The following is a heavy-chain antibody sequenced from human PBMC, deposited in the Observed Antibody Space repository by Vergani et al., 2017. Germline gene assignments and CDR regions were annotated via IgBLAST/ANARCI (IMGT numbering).Heavy chain of an antibody. Sequence: EVQLVQSGAEVKKPGESLTISCKGSGYSFTSYWIGWVRQMPGKGLEWMGIIYPGDSDTRYSPSFQGQVTISADKSISTAYLQWSSLKASDTAMYYCARRIKLLGDDYYYGMDVWGQGTTVTVSS. CDR2: IYPGDSDT. D-gene: IGHD5-12*01. J-gene: IGHJ6*02. V-gene: IGHV5-51*01. CDR3: ARRIKLLGDDYYYGMDV. CDR1: GYSFTSYW.